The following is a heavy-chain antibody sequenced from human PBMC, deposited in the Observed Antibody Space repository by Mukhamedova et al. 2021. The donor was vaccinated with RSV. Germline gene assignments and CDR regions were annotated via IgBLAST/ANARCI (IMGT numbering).Heavy chain of an antibody. CDR3: AKDGDTVGTLGD. Sequence: GLEWVALIRYDGSYQYYADSLRGRFTISRDNTKNTLYLQMNSLRAEDTAVYYCAKDGDTVGTLGDWGQGTLVTV. D-gene: IGHD5-12*01. V-gene: IGHV3-30*02. CDR2: IRYDGSYQ. J-gene: IGHJ4*02.